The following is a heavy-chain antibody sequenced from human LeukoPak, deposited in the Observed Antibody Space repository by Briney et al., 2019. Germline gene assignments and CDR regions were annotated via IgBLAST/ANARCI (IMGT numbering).Heavy chain of an antibody. Sequence: GGSLRLSCAASGFTFSSYAMHWVRQAPGKGLEWVAVIAYDGSHIYYADSVKGRLTISRDNSKNTLYLQMNSLRAEDTAVYFCAKSPVSSCRGSFCYPFDYWGQGNLVTVSS. V-gene: IGHV3-30*04. CDR1: GFTFSSYA. CDR2: IAYDGSHI. D-gene: IGHD2-15*01. J-gene: IGHJ4*02. CDR3: AKSPVSSCRGSFCYPFDY.